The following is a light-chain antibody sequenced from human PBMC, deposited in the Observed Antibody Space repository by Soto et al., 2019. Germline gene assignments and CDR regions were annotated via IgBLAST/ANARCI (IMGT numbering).Light chain of an antibody. J-gene: IGLJ2*01. CDR2: EVS. V-gene: IGLV2-14*01. Sequence: QSALTQPASVSGSPGQSITISCTGTSSDVGGYNYVSWYQQHPGQAPQLIIYEVSNRPSGVSNRFSGSKSGNTASLTISGLQAEDEADYYCSSDTSSTLAVFGGGTKVTVL. CDR1: SSDVGGYNY. CDR3: SSDTSSTLAV.